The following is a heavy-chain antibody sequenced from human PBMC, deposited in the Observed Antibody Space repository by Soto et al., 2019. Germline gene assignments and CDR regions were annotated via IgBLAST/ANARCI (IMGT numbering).Heavy chain of an antibody. V-gene: IGHV4-30-2*01. CDR1: GGSISSGGYS. CDR2: IYHSGTT. CDR3: ARGGGPTYSFGD. J-gene: IGHJ4*02. D-gene: IGHD2-21*01. Sequence: QLQLQESGSGLVKPSQTLSLTCAVSGGSISSGGYSWSWIRQPPGKGLEWIGYIYHSGTTYYSPSLKSRVTISLDRSKNQFSLKLTSVTAVDTAVYYCARGGGPTYSFGDWGQGTLVTVSS.